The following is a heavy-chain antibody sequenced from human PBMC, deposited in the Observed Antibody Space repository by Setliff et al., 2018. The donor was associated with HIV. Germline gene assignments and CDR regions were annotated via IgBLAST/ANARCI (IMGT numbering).Heavy chain of an antibody. CDR1: GFTFSSYW. D-gene: IGHD3-22*01. Sequence: GGSLRLSCAASGFTFSSYWMHWVRQAPGKGLEWVSGISDSGGSTYYADSVKGRFTISRDNSKNSLYLQMNSLRAEDTAVYYCAKTYYYDSSGYYYFDSWGQGTLVTVSS. CDR3: AKTYYYDSSGYYYFDS. V-gene: IGHV3-23*01. CDR2: ISDSGGST. J-gene: IGHJ4*02.